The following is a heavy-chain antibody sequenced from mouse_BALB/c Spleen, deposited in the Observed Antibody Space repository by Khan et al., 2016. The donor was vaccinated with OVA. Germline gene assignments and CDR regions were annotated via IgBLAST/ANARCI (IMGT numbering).Heavy chain of an antibody. V-gene: IGHV3-6*02. CDR1: GYSITSGYY. Sequence: EVQLQESGPGLVKPSQSLSLTCSVTGYSITSGYYWNWIRQFPGNKLEWMGYISYDGSDNCNPSLKNRFSITRDTSKNPFFLKLKSVTTEDTATYYCARGARATYYFDYWGQGTSLTVSS. D-gene: IGHD3-1*01. J-gene: IGHJ2*03. CDR2: ISYDGSD. CDR3: ARGARATYYFDY.